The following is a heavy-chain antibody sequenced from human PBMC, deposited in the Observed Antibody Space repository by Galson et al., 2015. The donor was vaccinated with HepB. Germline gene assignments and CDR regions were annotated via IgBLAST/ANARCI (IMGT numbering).Heavy chain of an antibody. CDR1: GYTFTAYG. V-gene: IGHV1-18*01. Sequence: SVKVSCKASGYTFTAYGISWVRQAPGQGLGWMGWISGYNDNTNYAQTFQARVTMTTDPSTGTAYMDLRSLRSDDTAVYYCARNTADDDGFDIWREGTMVSVTS. CDR2: ISGYNDNT. CDR3: ARNTADDDGFDI. D-gene: IGHD1-1*01. J-gene: IGHJ3*02.